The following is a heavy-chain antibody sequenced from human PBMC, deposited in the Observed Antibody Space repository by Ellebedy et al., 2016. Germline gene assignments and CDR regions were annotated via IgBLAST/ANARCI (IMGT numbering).Heavy chain of an antibody. CDR2: IYPGDSDT. J-gene: IGHJ4*02. CDR1: GYSFTSYW. V-gene: IGHV5-51*01. Sequence: GASLKISXKGSGYSFTSYWIGWVRQMPGKGLEWMGIIYPGDSDTRYSPSFQGQVTISADKSISTAYLQWSSLKASDTAMYYCARLPANDFLDYWGQGALVTVSS. D-gene: IGHD3-3*01. CDR3: ARLPANDFLDY.